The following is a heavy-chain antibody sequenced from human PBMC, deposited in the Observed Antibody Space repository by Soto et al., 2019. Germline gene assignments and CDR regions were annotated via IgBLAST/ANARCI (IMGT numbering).Heavy chain of an antibody. Sequence: GGSLRLSCAASGFTFSNTWMHWVRQAPGKGLVWVSHINSDGTTTTYADSVKGRFTISRDNAKNTVHLQMNSLRAEDTAVYYCATDGSYAQHVWGQGTTVTVSS. CDR3: ATDGSYAQHV. V-gene: IGHV3-74*01. D-gene: IGHD2-2*01. CDR1: GFTFSNTW. J-gene: IGHJ6*02. CDR2: INSDGTTT.